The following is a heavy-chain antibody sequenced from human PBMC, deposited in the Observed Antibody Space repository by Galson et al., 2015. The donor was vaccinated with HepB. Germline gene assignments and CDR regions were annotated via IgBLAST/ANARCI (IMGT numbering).Heavy chain of an antibody. Sequence: SVKVSCKASGYSFTSYFMHWVRQAPGQGLEWMGIINPGGGGTSYAQKFQGRVTMTRDTSTSTIYMELSSLRSEDTAVYYCARASHYGMDVWGQGTTVTVSS. CDR3: ARASHYGMDV. V-gene: IGHV1-46*01. CDR1: GYSFTSYF. J-gene: IGHJ6*02. CDR2: INPGGGGT.